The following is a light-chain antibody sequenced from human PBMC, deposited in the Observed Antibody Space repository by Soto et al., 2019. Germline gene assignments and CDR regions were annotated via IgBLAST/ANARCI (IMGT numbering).Light chain of an antibody. J-gene: IGKJ1*01. V-gene: IGKV3-15*01. CDR1: QAINNN. CDR3: QQYNNWPQT. CDR2: GAS. Sequence: VLTQAPDTLSVSPLEIATLSCRASQAINNNVAWYQLKDGQVPRLLIYGASTRAADVPARFSGGGSGTEFTLTISSLQSEDFAEYHCQQYNNWPQTFGQGTKVDIK.